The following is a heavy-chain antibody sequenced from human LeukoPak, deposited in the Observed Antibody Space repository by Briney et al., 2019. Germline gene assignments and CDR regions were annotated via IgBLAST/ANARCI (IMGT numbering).Heavy chain of an antibody. D-gene: IGHD5-24*01. CDR3: AKGRRDGYYFDY. V-gene: IGHV3-30*18. Sequence: PGRSLRLSCAASGFTFSNHDIHWVRQAPGKGLEWVAVISYDGSNKYYADSVKGRFTISRDNSKNRLYLQMNSLRPEDTAVYYCAKGRRDGYYFDYWGQGTLVTVSS. CDR1: GFTFSNHD. CDR2: ISYDGSNK. J-gene: IGHJ4*02.